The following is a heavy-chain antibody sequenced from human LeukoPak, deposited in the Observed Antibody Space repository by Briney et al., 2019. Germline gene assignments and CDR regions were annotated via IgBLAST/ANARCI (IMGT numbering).Heavy chain of an antibody. V-gene: IGHV3-48*02. Sequence: GGSLRLSCAASGFSFSGYSMNWVRQAPGRGLEWVSYISSSSSTIYYADSVKGRFTISRDNARNSLYPQMNSLRDEDTAVYYCAREYPVGSRSEHYSWGQGTLVTVSS. D-gene: IGHD4-11*01. CDR1: GFSFSGYS. J-gene: IGHJ4*02. CDR3: AREYPVGSRSEHYS. CDR2: ISSSSSTI.